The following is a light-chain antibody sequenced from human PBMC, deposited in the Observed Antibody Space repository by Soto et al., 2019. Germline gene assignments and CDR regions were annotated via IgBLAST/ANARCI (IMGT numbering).Light chain of an antibody. J-gene: IGKJ5*01. CDR1: QSVVNNY. CDR3: QQYGTLIT. V-gene: IGKV3-20*01. Sequence: EIVLTQSPGTLSLSPGERATLSCRASQSVVNNYLAWYQQKPGQAPRLLTYGTSNTATDIPDRFRGSGSGTYFTLTISLLHPEVFPFYLCQQYGTLITFGQGTRLEMK. CDR2: GTS.